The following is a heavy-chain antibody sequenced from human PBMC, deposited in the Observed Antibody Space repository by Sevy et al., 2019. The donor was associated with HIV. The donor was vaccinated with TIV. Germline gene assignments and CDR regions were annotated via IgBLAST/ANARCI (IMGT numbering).Heavy chain of an antibody. D-gene: IGHD3-3*01. CDR1: GFTFSDYY. Sequence: GESLKISCAASGFTFSDYYMSWIRQSPGKGLEWVSYIDSSDSFMFYADSVKGRFTISRDNSKNTLYLQMNSLRAEDTAVYYCAKDEYYDFWSGYGDFDYWGQGTLVTVSS. CDR2: IDSSDSFM. V-gene: IGHV3-11*01. CDR3: AKDEYYDFWSGYGDFDY. J-gene: IGHJ4*02.